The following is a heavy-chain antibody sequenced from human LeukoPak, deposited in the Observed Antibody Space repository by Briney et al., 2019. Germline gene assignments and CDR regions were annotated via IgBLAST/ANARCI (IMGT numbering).Heavy chain of an antibody. CDR2: ISGNGADT. J-gene: IGHJ4*02. CDR1: GFTFSTYA. V-gene: IGHV3-23*01. CDR3: AKDRSGYSSGWRKFLFDY. D-gene: IGHD6-19*01. Sequence: GGSLRLSCAASGFTFSTYAMSWVRQTPGKGLEWVSDISGNGADTYYADSVKGRLTISRDNFKNTLYLQMNSLRAEDTAVYYCAKDRSGYSSGWRKFLFDYWGQGSLVTVSS.